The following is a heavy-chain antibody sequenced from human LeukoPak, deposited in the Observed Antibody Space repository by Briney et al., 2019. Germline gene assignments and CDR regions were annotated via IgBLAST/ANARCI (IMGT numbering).Heavy chain of an antibody. Sequence: PGGSLRLSCAASGFTFSSYAMSWVRQAPGKGLEWVSYISSSGSTIYYADSVKGRFTISRDNAKNSLYLQMNSLRAEDTAVYYCARGGIHLPPGAFDPWGQGTLVTVSP. CDR1: GFTFSSYA. CDR3: ARGGIHLPPGAFDP. CDR2: ISSSGSTI. V-gene: IGHV3-48*04. D-gene: IGHD6-13*01. J-gene: IGHJ5*02.